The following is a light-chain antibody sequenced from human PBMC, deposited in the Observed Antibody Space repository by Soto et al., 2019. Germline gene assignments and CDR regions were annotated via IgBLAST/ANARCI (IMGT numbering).Light chain of an antibody. CDR1: ESVGSN. Sequence: EVGMTQSPATLSVFPGERVTLSCRASESVGSNLAWYQQKPGQAPRLLIYGASTRATGVPARFSGSGSGTEFTLTISSLQSEDFALYYCQQYNNWLTFGGGTKVEIE. CDR3: QQYNNWLT. V-gene: IGKV3-15*01. J-gene: IGKJ4*01. CDR2: GAS.